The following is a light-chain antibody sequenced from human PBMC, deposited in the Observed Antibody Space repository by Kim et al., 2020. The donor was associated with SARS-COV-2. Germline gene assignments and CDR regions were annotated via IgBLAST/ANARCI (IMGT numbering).Light chain of an antibody. CDR3: QQYAYWRA. CDR2: GAS. Sequence: SLSTRERATLTCRASQSISSSLAWYQQKPGQAPRVLIYGASARATGIPARFSGSGSGTEFTLTISNLQSEDFAVYYCQQYAYWRAFGQGTRLEIK. V-gene: IGKV3-15*01. CDR1: QSISSS. J-gene: IGKJ5*01.